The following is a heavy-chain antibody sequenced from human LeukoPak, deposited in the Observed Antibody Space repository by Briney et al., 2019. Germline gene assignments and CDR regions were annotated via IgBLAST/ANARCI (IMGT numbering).Heavy chain of an antibody. D-gene: IGHD6-19*01. CDR3: AKGRWYSSGWDYYYYYMDV. V-gene: IGHV3-23*01. CDR1: GFTFSSYA. CDR2: ISGSGGST. J-gene: IGHJ6*03. Sequence: GGSLRLSCAASGFTFSSYAMSWVRQAPGKGLEWVSAISGSGGSTYYADSVKGRFTISRDNSKNTLYLQMNSLRAEDTAVYYCAKGRWYSSGWDYYYYYMDVWGKGTTVTVSS.